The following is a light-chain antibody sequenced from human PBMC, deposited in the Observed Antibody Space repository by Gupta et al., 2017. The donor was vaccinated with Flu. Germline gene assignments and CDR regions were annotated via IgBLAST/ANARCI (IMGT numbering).Light chain of an antibody. V-gene: IGLV3-19*01. CDR3: SSRDSSGNRVL. Sequence: SSELTQDPAVSVALGQTVRITCQGDSLRNYYANWFQQKPGQAPILVVYEKNNRPSGIPDRFSGSISGNTASLTITGGQAEDTADYYCSSRDSSGNRVLFGGGTKLTVL. CDR2: EKN. CDR1: SLRNYY. J-gene: IGLJ2*01.